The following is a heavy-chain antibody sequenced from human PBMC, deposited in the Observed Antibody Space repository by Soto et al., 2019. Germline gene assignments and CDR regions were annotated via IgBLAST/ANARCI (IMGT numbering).Heavy chain of an antibody. V-gene: IGHV3-23*01. D-gene: IGHD1-26*01. J-gene: IGHJ6*02. CDR1: GFTFSSYS. CDR2: ISGSGGST. CDR3: AKVLRSGYSGSYYEGEYYYYYGMDV. Sequence: PXGSLRLSCAACGFTFSSYSMSWVRQAPGKGLEWVSAISGSGGSTYYADSVKGRFTISRDNSKNTLYLQMNSLRAEDTAEYYCAKVLRSGYSGSYYEGEYYYYYGMDVWGQGTTVTVSS.